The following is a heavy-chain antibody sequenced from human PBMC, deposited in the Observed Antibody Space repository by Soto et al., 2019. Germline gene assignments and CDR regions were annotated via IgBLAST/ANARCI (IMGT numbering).Heavy chain of an antibody. V-gene: IGHV1-69*01. Sequence: QVQLVQSGAEVKQPGSSVKVSCKASGGTFSSDAINWVRQAPGQGLEWMGGIIPIFGTVNYAQKLQGRVTITADESTSTVYMELSSLRSEDTAVYSCATYYYESSGYYIVGAFDIRGLGTLVTVSS. J-gene: IGHJ3*02. CDR3: ATYYYESSGYYIVGAFDI. CDR1: GGTFSSDA. D-gene: IGHD3-22*01. CDR2: IIPIFGTV.